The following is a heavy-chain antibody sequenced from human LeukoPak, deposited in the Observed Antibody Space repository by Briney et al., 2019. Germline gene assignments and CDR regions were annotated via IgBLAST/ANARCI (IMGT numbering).Heavy chain of an antibody. J-gene: IGHJ5*02. CDR1: GGSFSGYY. Sequence: PSETLSLTCAVYGGSFSGYYWSWIRRPPGRGLEWIGEINHSGSTNYNPSLKSRVTISVDTSKNQFSLKLSSVTAADTAVYYCARVRSSSWYRWFDPWGQGTLVTVSS. D-gene: IGHD6-13*01. CDR3: ARVRSSSWYRWFDP. V-gene: IGHV4-34*01. CDR2: INHSGST.